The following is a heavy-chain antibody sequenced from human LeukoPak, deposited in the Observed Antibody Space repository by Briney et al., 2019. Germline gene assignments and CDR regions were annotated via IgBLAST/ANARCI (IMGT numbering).Heavy chain of an antibody. V-gene: IGHV1-69*13. D-gene: IGHD1-26*01. J-gene: IGHJ6*02. CDR2: IIPIFGTA. CDR3: ASTYLSGSYYYYYYGMDV. CDR1: GGTFSSYA. Sequence: GASVKVSCKASGGTFSSYAISWVRQAPGQGLEWMGGIIPIFGTANYAQKFQGRVTITADESTSTAYMELSSLRSEDTAVYYCASTYLSGSYYYYYYGMDVWGQGTTVTASS.